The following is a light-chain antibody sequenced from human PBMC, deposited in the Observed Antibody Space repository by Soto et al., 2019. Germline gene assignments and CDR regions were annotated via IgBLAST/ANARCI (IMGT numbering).Light chain of an antibody. CDR2: GAS. CDR3: QQRDSWPIT. V-gene: IGKV3-11*01. CDR1: QSVDSY. J-gene: IGKJ5*01. Sequence: EIVLSPSPASLSLSPGERATLSCRASQSVDSYLVLYQQKPGQAPRLLIFGASNRATRIPARFSGSGSGTDFTLTINSLEPDDFAVYYCQQRDSWPITFGQGTRLEIK.